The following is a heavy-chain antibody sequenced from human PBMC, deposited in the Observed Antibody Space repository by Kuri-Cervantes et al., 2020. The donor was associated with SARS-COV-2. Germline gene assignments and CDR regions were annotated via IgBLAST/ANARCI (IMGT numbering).Heavy chain of an antibody. CDR1: GYSFTSYW. CDR3: ARGGWGTVRGVIKGNYYYYYYMDV. Sequence: KISCKGSGYSFTSYWISWVRQAPGQGLEWMGGIIPIFGTANYAQKFQGRVTITADESTSTAYMELSSLRSEDTAVYYCARGGWGTVRGVIKGNYYYYYYMDVWGKGTTVTVSS. CDR2: IIPIFGTA. J-gene: IGHJ6*03. D-gene: IGHD3-10*01. V-gene: IGHV1-69*01.